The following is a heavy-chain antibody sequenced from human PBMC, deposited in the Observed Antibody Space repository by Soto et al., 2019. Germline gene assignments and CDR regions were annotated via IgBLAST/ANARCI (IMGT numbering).Heavy chain of an antibody. Sequence: GSLRLSCAASGFSISDYWMSWVRQAPGKGLEWVANIKRDGSEKYYVDSVKGRFTISRDNAKNSLYLQMNSLRADDTAVHYCARDRDLAVPAAVIYFDSWGQGTLVTVSS. D-gene: IGHD2-2*01. J-gene: IGHJ4*02. CDR3: ARDRDLAVPAAVIYFDS. V-gene: IGHV3-7*01. CDR2: IKRDGSEK. CDR1: GFSISDYW.